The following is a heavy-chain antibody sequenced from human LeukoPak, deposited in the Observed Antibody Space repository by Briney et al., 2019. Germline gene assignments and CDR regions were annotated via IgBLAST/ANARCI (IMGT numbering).Heavy chain of an antibody. Sequence: GGSLRLSCTASGFTFSTYWMHWVRQASGKGRMWVSRVNGDGSSTVYADSVKGRFTISRDNAKNTLYLQMNSLRAEDTAVYYCTRDLSPAHFWGQGTLVTVSS. CDR3: TRDLSPAHF. D-gene: IGHD2/OR15-2a*01. CDR1: GFTFSTYW. J-gene: IGHJ4*02. V-gene: IGHV3-74*01. CDR2: VNGDGSST.